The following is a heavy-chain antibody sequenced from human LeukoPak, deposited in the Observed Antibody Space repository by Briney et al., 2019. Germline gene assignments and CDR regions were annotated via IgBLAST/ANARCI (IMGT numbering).Heavy chain of an antibody. CDR2: IYYNGNT. D-gene: IGHD1-26*01. CDR3: ARGRSNYYGMDV. J-gene: IGHJ6*02. CDR1: DGSINSYY. V-gene: IGHV4-59*01. Sequence: KSSETLSLTCSVSDGSINSYYWNWIRRPPGKGLEWIGYIYYNGNTNYSPPLKSRVTMSVDTSKNLFSLKVSSVTAADTAVYYCARGRSNYYGMDVWGQGTTVTVSS.